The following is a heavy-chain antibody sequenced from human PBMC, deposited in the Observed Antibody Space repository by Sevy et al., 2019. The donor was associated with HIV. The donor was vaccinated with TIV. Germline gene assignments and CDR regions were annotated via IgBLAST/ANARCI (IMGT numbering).Heavy chain of an antibody. V-gene: IGHV3-23*01. CDR3: AKDLAYESSGYHDY. CDR2: ITGNGGST. D-gene: IGHD3-22*01. Sequence: GGSLRLSCSASGFTFRSYAMNWVRQAPGKGLEWVSAITGNGGSTYYADSVKGRFTISRDNSTSTLYLQMNSLRAEDTALYYCAKDLAYESSGYHDYWGQGTLVTVSS. CDR1: GFTFRSYA. J-gene: IGHJ4*02.